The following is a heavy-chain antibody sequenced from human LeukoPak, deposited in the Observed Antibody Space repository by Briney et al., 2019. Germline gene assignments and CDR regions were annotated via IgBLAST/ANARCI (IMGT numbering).Heavy chain of an antibody. D-gene: IGHD6-19*01. Sequence: NTSETPSLTCTVSGGSISSSSYYWGWIRQPPGKGLEWIGSIYYSGSTYYNPSLKSRVTISVDTSKNQFSLKLSSVTAADTAVYYCARRGLSPPSCFDYWGQGTLVTVSS. J-gene: IGHJ4*02. CDR2: IYYSGST. V-gene: IGHV4-39*07. CDR1: GGSISSSSYY. CDR3: ARRGLSPPSCFDY.